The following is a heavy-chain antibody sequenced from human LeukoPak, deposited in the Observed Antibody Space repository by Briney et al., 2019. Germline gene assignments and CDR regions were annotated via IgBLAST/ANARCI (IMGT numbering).Heavy chain of an antibody. Sequence: PGGSLRLSCAASGFTFSSSNMNWVRQAPGKGLEWVSSITTSGSYIYYADSVKGRFTTSRDNAKNSLYLQMNSLRDEDTAVYYCARGGRLFDYWGQGTVVTVSS. CDR3: ARGGRLFDY. CDR1: GFTFSSSN. J-gene: IGHJ4*02. V-gene: IGHV3-21*01. CDR2: ITTSGSYI.